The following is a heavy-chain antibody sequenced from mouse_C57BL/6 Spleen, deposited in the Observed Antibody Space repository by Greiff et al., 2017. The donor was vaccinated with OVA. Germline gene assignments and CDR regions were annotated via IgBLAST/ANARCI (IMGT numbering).Heavy chain of an antibody. Sequence: QVQLQQSGTELVKPGASVKLSCKASGYTFTSYWMHWVKQRPGQGLEWIGNINPSNGGTNYNEKFKSKATLTVDKSSSTAYMQLSSLTSEDSAVYYCARGPTTVVAPYAMDYWGQGTSVTVSS. CDR3: ARGPTTVVAPYAMDY. J-gene: IGHJ4*01. CDR2: INPSNGGT. D-gene: IGHD1-1*01. CDR1: GYTFTSYW. V-gene: IGHV1-53*01.